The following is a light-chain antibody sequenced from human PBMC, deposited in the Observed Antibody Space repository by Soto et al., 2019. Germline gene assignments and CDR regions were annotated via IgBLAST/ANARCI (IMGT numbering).Light chain of an antibody. CDR2: GAS. CDR1: QSLSGNY. V-gene: IGKV3-20*01. CDR3: QQYGHSPIT. Sequence: EIVLTQSPGTLSLSPGERVTLSCRASQSLSGNYLAWYQQKPGQAPKFLIYGASNRATGIPDRFSGVGSWTDFALTLNRLDSEDFAVYHGQQYGHSPITFCQWKRLESK. J-gene: IGKJ5*01.